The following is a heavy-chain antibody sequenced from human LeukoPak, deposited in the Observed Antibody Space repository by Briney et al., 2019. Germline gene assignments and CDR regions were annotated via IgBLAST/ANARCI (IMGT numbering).Heavy chain of an antibody. CDR1: GFTFSSYA. V-gene: IGHV3-23*01. J-gene: IGHJ3*02. D-gene: IGHD2-15*01. CDR2: ISGSGGGT. CDR3: AKAWSRYCSGGRCLHAFDI. Sequence: GGSLRLSCAASGFTFSSYAMSWVRQAPGKGLEWVSAISGSGGGTYYADSVKGRFTISRDNSKNTLYLQMNSLRAEDTAVYYCAKAWSRYCSGGRCLHAFDIWGQGTMVTVSS.